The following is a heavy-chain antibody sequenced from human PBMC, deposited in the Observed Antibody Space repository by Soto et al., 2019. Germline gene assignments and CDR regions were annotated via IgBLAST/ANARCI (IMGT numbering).Heavy chain of an antibody. CDR3: ATAKLLPPWPFDY. V-gene: IGHV3-66*01. CDR1: GFTVSSNY. Sequence: GGSLRLSCAASGFTVSSNYMSWVRQAPGKGLEWVSVIYSGGSTYYADSVKGRFTISRDDSKNTLFLQMNSLRAEDTAVYYCATAKLLPPWPFDYRGPAPLVTGSS. CDR2: IYSGGST. J-gene: IGHJ4*02. D-gene: IGHD1-26*01.